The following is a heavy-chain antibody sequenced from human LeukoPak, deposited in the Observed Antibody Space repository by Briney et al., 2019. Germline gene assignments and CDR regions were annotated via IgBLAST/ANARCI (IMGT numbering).Heavy chain of an antibody. V-gene: IGHV3-66*01. CDR1: GFTVSSNY. Sequence: GGSLRLSCAASGFTVSSNYMSWVRQAPGKGLEWVSVIYSGGSTYYADSVKGRLTISRDNSKNTLYLQMNSLRAEDTAVYYCAREWIQSGYYYYGMDVWGQGTTVTVSS. J-gene: IGHJ6*02. CDR3: AREWIQSGYYYYGMDV. D-gene: IGHD5-12*01. CDR2: IYSGGST.